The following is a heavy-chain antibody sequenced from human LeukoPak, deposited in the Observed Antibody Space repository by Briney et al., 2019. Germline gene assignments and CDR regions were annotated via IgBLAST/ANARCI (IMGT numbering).Heavy chain of an antibody. CDR2: IDPSDSYT. V-gene: IGHV5-10-1*01. CDR1: GYSFTSYW. CDR3: ARLTKSNYDSSGYSDY. D-gene: IGHD3-22*01. J-gene: IGHJ4*02. Sequence: GESLKISCKGSGYSFTSYWISWVRQMPGKGLEWMGRIDPSDSYTNYSPSFQGHVTISADKSITTAYLQWSSLKASDTAMYYCARLTKSNYDSSGYSDYWGQGTLVTVSS.